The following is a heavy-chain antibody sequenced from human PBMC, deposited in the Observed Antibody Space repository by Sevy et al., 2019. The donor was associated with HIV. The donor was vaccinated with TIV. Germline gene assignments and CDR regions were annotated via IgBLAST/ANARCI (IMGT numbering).Heavy chain of an antibody. Sequence: ASVKVSCKASGYTFTGYYMHWVRQAPGQGLEWMGWINPNSGGTNYAQTFQGWVTMTRDTSISTAYMELSRLRSDDTAVYYCARVRYNWNDDAFDIWGQGTMVTVSS. V-gene: IGHV1-2*04. J-gene: IGHJ3*02. CDR1: GYTFTGYY. D-gene: IGHD1-20*01. CDR3: ARVRYNWNDDAFDI. CDR2: INPNSGGT.